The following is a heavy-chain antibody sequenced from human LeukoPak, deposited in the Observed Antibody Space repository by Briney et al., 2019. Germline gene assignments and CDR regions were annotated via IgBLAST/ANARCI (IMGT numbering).Heavy chain of an antibody. CDR1: GGSISSYY. J-gene: IGHJ6*02. V-gene: IGHV4-59*01. D-gene: IGHD5-12*01. CDR2: IYYSGST. Sequence: PSETLSLTRTVSGGSISSYYWSWIRQPPGKGLEWIGYIYYSGSTNYNPSLKSRVTISVDTSKNQFSLKLSSVTAADTAVYYCARACGYSGYDHHRCYYYYGMDVWGQGTTVTVSS. CDR3: ARACGYSGYDHHRCYYYYGMDV.